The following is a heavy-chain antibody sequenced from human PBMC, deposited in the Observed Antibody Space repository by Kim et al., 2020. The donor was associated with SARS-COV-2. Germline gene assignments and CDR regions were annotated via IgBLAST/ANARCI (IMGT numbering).Heavy chain of an antibody. Sequence: GGSLRLSCAASGFTFSSYGMHWVRQAPGKGLEWVAVIWYDGSNKYYADSVKGRFTISRDNSKNTLYLQMNSLRAEDTAVYYCARDLALFRNGNWFGPWGQGTLVTVSS. CDR1: GFTFSSYG. CDR3: ARDLALFRNGNWFGP. J-gene: IGHJ5*02. V-gene: IGHV3-33*01. CDR2: IWYDGSNK. D-gene: IGHD1-1*01.